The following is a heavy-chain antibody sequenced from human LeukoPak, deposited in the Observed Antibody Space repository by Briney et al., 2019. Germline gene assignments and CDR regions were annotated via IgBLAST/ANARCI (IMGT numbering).Heavy chain of an antibody. CDR1: GFTVSTNY. D-gene: IGHD3-3*01. V-gene: IGHV3-53*05. CDR3: ASFGFRRDYYYYYGMDV. J-gene: IGHJ6*02. CDR2: ISSGGST. Sequence: PGGSLRLSCAASGFTVSTNYMSWVRQAPGKGLEWVSVISSGGSTYYADSVKGRFTISRDNSKNTVYLQMNSLRAEDTAVYYCASFGFRRDYYYYYGMDVWGQGTTVTVSS.